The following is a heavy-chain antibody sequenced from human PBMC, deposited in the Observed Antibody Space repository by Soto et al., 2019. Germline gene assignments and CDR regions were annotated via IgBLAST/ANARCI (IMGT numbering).Heavy chain of an antibody. J-gene: IGHJ3*02. D-gene: IGHD2-15*01. CDR2: IIPIFGTA. V-gene: IGHV1-69*06. Sequence: PVKVSCKASGGSFSSYASSWVQQAPGQGLEWMGGIIPIFGTANYAQKFQGRVTITADKSTSTAYMELSSLRSEDTAVYYCARDGYCSGGSCYSDAFDIWGQGTMVTVSS. CDR3: ARDGYCSGGSCYSDAFDI. CDR1: GGSFSSYA.